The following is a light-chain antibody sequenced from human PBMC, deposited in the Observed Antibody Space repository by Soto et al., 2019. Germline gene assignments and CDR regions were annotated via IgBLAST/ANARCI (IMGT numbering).Light chain of an antibody. J-gene: IGLJ3*02. Sequence: QSVLTQPPSASGTPGQRVTISCSGSSSNIGSNTVNWYQQLPGTAPNLLIYGNNQRPSGVPDRFSGSKSGTSASLAISGLQSEDEADYYCAAWDDSLNGWVFGGGTQLTVL. CDR2: GNN. CDR3: AAWDDSLNGWV. CDR1: SSNIGSNT. V-gene: IGLV1-44*01.